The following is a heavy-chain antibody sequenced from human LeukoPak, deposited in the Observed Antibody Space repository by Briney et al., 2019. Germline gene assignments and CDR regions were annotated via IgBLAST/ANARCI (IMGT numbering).Heavy chain of an antibody. V-gene: IGHV3-33*01. CDR3: ARDLQQLDAFDI. CDR1: GFTFSSYG. CDR2: IWYDGSNK. D-gene: IGHD6-13*01. J-gene: IGHJ3*02. Sequence: GGSLRLSCAASGFTFSSYGMHWVRQAPGKGLEWVAVIWYDGSNKYYADSVKGRFTISRDNSKNTLYLQMNSLRAEDTAVYYCARDLQQLDAFDIWGQGTMVTVSS.